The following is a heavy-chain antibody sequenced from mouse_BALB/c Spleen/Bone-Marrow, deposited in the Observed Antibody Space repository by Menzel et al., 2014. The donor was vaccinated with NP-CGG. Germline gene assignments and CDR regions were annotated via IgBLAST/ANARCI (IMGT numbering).Heavy chain of an antibody. CDR2: IYLGSGST. CDR1: GYNFTSYW. Sequence: QVQLQQSGDELVKPGISVKLSCKASGYNFTSYWKSWARLRPGQGLEWIGDIYLGSGSTNYNEKFKSKATLTVDTSSSSAFNHLTTLDSYTPALHYGPTVACPHWNPFDYWGQATPLSLSS. J-gene: IGHJ2*01. CDR3: PTVACPHWNPFDY. D-gene: IGHD1-1*01. V-gene: IGHV1S68*02.